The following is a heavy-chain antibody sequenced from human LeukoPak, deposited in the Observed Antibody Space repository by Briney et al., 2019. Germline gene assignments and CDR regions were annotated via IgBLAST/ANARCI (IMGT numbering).Heavy chain of an antibody. CDR1: GFTFSSYG. Sequence: GGSLRLSCAAPGFTFSSYGMHWVRQAPGKGLEWVAVISYDGSNKYYADSVKGRFTISRENAKNSLYLQMNSLRPGDTAVYYCAREGPTVGSKWDNWYFDLWGRGTLVTVSS. CDR3: AREGPTVGSKWDNWYFDL. D-gene: IGHD1-26*01. CDR2: ISYDGSNK. V-gene: IGHV3-30*03. J-gene: IGHJ2*01.